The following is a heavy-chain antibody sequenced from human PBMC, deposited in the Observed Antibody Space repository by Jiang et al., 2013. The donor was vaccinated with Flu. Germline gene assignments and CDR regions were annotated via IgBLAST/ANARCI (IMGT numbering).Heavy chain of an antibody. D-gene: IGHD6-13*01. Sequence: GAEVKKPGASVKVSCKASGYTFTSHYMHWVRQAPGQGLEWMAIINPSGGGTNYAQKFQGRVTLTRDTSTNTVYMELSSLRSEDTAVYYCARAIESAGISGDPWGQGTLVTVSS. J-gene: IGHJ5*02. V-gene: IGHV1-46*01. CDR2: INPSGGGT. CDR1: GYTFTSHY. CDR3: ARAIESAGISGDP.